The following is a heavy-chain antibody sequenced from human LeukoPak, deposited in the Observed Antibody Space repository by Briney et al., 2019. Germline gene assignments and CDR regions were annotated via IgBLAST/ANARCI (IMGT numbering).Heavy chain of an antibody. Sequence: PSETLSLTCAVYGGSISSGSDYWGWIRQPPGKGLEWIGSIYYSGSTYYNPSLKSRVTISVDTSKNQFSLKLSSVTAADTAVYYCAKVEARPRGILLYWGQGTLVTVSS. V-gene: IGHV4-39*07. CDR2: IYYSGST. D-gene: IGHD6-6*01. J-gene: IGHJ4*02. CDR1: GGSISSGSDY. CDR3: AKVEARPRGILLY.